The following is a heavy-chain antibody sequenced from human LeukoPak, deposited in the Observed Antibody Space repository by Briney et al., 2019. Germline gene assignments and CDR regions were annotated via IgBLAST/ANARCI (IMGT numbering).Heavy chain of an antibody. V-gene: IGHV3-23*01. Sequence: PGGSLRLSCAASGFSFTTYAMSWVRQAPGKGLEWVAGISGSGGSTYYADSVKGRFTISRDNSKNTLYLQMNSLRAEDTAVYYCAKTRYDFWSGLNWFDPWGQGTLVTVSS. J-gene: IGHJ5*02. CDR3: AKTRYDFWSGLNWFDP. CDR1: GFSFTTYA. CDR2: ISGSGGST. D-gene: IGHD3-3*01.